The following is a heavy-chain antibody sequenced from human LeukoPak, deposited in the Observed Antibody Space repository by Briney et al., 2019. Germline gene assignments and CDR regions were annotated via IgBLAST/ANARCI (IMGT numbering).Heavy chain of an antibody. CDR2: ISYDGSNK. D-gene: IGHD5-12*01. J-gene: IGHJ4*02. Sequence: GGSLRLSCAASGFTFSSYAMHWVRQAPGKGLEWVAVISYDGSNKYYADSVKGRFTISRDNSKNTLYLQMNSLRAEDTAVYYCARDRVDSGYDSAAYWGQGTLVAVSS. V-gene: IGHV3-30-3*01. CDR1: GFTFSSYA. CDR3: ARDRVDSGYDSAAY.